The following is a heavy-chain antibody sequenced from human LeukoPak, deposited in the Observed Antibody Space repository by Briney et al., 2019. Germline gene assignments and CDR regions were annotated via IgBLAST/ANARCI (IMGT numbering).Heavy chain of an antibody. V-gene: IGHV1-8*01. J-gene: IGHJ3*02. CDR1: GYTFTSYD. CDR2: MNPNSGNT. D-gene: IGHD3-10*01. Sequence: VSVSVSCTASGYTFTSYDINWVRQATGQGLEWMGWMNPNSGNTGYAQKFQGRVTITADESTSTAYMELSSLRSEDTDVYYCARGYGSGRPYSGDAFDIWGQGTMVTVSS. CDR3: ARGYGSGRPYSGDAFDI.